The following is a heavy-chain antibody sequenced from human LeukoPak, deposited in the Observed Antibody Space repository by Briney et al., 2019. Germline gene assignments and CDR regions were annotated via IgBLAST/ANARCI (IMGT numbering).Heavy chain of an antibody. D-gene: IGHD2-2*01. V-gene: IGHV4-39*01. J-gene: IGHJ4*02. CDR3: ARQLGYCSSTSCYADKVDY. Sequence: SETLSFTCTVSGGSIISSSYYWGWIRQPPGKGLEWIGSIYYSGSTYYNPSLKSRVTISVDTSKNQFSLKLSSVTAADTAVYYCARQLGYCSSTSCYADKVDYWGQGTLVTVSS. CDR2: IYYSGST. CDR1: GGSIISSSYY.